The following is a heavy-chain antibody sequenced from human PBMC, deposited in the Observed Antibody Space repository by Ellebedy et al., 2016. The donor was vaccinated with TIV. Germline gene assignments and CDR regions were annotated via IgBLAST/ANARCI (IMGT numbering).Heavy chain of an antibody. CDR2: IRSSSSTI. D-gene: IGHD3-10*02. Sequence: GESLKISCAASGFTFSSSSMICVRQALGKGLAGGSYIRSSSSTIYYVDSVKGRFTISRDNAKNSLYLQMNSLRDEYTAVYYCARGLTMYYFDYWGQGILVTVSS. CDR1: GFTFSSSS. V-gene: IGHV3-48*02. CDR3: ARGLTMYYFDY. J-gene: IGHJ4*02.